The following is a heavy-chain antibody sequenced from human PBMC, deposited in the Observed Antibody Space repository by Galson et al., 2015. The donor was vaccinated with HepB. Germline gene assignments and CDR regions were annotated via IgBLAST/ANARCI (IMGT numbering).Heavy chain of an antibody. V-gene: IGHV1-2*06. D-gene: IGHD3-9*01. CDR1: GYTFTGYY. Sequence: SVKVSCKASGYTFTGYYMHWVRQAPGQGLEWMGRINPNSGGTNYAQKFQGRVTMTRDTSISTAYMELSRLRSDDTAVYYCARAGYYDILTGYPSGMDVWGQGTTVTVSS. CDR3: ARAGYYDILTGYPSGMDV. CDR2: INPNSGGT. J-gene: IGHJ6*02.